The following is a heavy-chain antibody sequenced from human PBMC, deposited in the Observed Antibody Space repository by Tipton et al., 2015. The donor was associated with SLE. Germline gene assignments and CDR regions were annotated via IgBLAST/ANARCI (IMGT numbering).Heavy chain of an antibody. J-gene: IGHJ3*02. CDR3: TRYLHYYDSSGYYSHDAFDI. D-gene: IGHD3-22*01. V-gene: IGHV3-49*03. CDR1: GFTFGDYA. CDR2: IRSKAYGGTT. Sequence: VQLVQSGGGLVQPGRSLRLSCTASGFTFGDYAMSWFRQAPGKGLEWVGFIRSKAYGGTTEYAASVKGRFTISRDDSKSIAYLQMNSLKTEDTAVYYCTRYLHYYDSSGYYSHDAFDIWGQGTMVTVSS.